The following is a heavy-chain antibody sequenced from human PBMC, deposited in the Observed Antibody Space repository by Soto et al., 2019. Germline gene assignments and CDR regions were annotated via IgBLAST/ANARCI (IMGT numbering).Heavy chain of an antibody. V-gene: IGHV4-4*02. CDR3: ASFTRDEDYYYYGMDV. CDR2: IYHSGST. CDR1: GGSISSSNW. Sequence: QVQLQESGPGLVKPSGTLSLTCAVSGGSISSSNWWSWVRQPPGKGLEWIGEIYHSGSTNYNPSLKRRVTISVYKSKNQFTLKLSSVTAADTAVYYCASFTRDEDYYYYGMDVWGQGSTVTVSS. D-gene: IGHD3-3*01. J-gene: IGHJ6*02.